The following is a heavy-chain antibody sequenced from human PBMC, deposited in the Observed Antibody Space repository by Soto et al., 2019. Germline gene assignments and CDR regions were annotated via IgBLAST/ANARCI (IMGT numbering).Heavy chain of an antibody. CDR1: GYTFLTYA. CDR3: ARDRHLYDRSGSSYYFDY. J-gene: IGHJ4*02. D-gene: IGHD3-22*01. V-gene: IGHV1-3*01. CDR2: LDAANGNT. Sequence: ASVKVSCKTSGYTFLTYAIHCVRHAPGQRRLWMGRLDAANGNTRNSQKFQGRVIFTRDTSASTVYMELSSLKPEDTAVFYCARDRHLYDRSGSSYYFDYWGPGTLVTVSS.